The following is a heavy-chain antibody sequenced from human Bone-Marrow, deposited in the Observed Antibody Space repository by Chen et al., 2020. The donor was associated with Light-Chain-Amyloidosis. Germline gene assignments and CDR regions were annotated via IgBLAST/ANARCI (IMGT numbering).Heavy chain of an antibody. CDR3: AKDISYDDILPGYPADAFDI. CDR2: ISGRGGSR. Sequence: EVQLVESGGGLLQRGGSLRLSCAASGFALSSYAMSWVCQAPGKGLGWVSTISGRGGSRYYGDSVKGRLTISRDNSKNALFLQMNSLRAEDTAVYYCAKDISYDDILPGYPADAFDIWGQGTMVTVSS. V-gene: IGHV3-23*04. D-gene: IGHD3-9*01. J-gene: IGHJ3*02. CDR1: GFALSSYA.